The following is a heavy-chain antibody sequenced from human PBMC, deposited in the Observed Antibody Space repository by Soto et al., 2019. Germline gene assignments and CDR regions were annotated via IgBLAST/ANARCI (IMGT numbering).Heavy chain of an antibody. V-gene: IGHV4-39*01. CDR1: GGSISISSYY. D-gene: IGHD2-8*01. J-gene: IGHJ4*02. Sequence: SETLSLTCTVSGGSISISSYYWGWIRQPPGKGLEWIGSISYSGSTYYNPSLKSRVTISVDTSKNQFSLKLSTVTAADTAVYYCARHAGFRYCTNGVCYSFDYWGQGTLVTVSS. CDR2: ISYSGST. CDR3: ARHAGFRYCTNGVCYSFDY.